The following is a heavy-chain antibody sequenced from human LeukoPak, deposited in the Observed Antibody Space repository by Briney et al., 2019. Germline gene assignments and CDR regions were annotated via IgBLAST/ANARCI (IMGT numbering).Heavy chain of an antibody. V-gene: IGHV1-18*01. Sequence: ASVKVSCKASGYTFTSYGISWVRQAPGQGLEWMGWISAYNGNTNYAQKLQGRVTMTTDTSTSTAYMELRSLRSDDTAVYYCARDIKRPLVGATDYFDYWGQGTLVTVSS. J-gene: IGHJ4*02. CDR2: ISAYNGNT. D-gene: IGHD1-26*01. CDR3: ARDIKRPLVGATDYFDY. CDR1: GYTFTSYG.